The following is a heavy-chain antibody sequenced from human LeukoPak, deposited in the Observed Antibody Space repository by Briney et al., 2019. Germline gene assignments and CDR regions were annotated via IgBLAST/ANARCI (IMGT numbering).Heavy chain of an antibody. CDR2: IYADGSS. J-gene: IGHJ4*02. D-gene: IGHD3-22*01. V-gene: IGHV4-61*02. CDR1: GGSFSSDNSY. CDR3: ARGYYYHR. Sequence: SETLSLTCTVSGGSFSSDNSYWNWIRQPAGKGLEWIGRIYADGSSTYNPSLKSRVTIRVDSSKNPSSLKLSSRTGADTAVFYCARGYYYHRWGQGTLVTVSS.